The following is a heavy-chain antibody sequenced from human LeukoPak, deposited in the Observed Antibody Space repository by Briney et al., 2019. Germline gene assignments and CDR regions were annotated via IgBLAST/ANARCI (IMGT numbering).Heavy chain of an antibody. V-gene: IGHV4-59*08. CDR2: IYYSGST. CDR3: ASGPKGRGSLNY. Sequence: SETLSLTCAVYGGSFSGYYWSWIRQPPGKGLEWIGYIYYSGSTNYNPSLKSRVTISVDTSKNQFSLKLSSVTAADTAVYYCASGPKGRGSLNYWGQGTLVTVSS. CDR1: GGSFSGYY. J-gene: IGHJ4*02. D-gene: IGHD1-26*01.